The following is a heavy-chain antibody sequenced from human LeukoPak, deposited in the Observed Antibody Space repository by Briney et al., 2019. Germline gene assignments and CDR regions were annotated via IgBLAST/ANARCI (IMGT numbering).Heavy chain of an antibody. CDR2: INCNSGDI. V-gene: IGHV1-2*02. CDR3: TREDY. Sequence: ASVKVSCKASGYTFTANYLFWVRQAPGQGLEWMGWINCNSGDIKYAQKFQDRVTMTRVTSISTVYMDLSSLTSDDTAVYYCTREDYWGQGTPVTVSS. CDR1: GYTFTANY. J-gene: IGHJ4*02.